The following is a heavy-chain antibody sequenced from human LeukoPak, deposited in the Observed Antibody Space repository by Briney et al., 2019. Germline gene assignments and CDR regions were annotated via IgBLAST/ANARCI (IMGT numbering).Heavy chain of an antibody. D-gene: IGHD3-10*01. CDR3: ARARIRGVIGTFDI. Sequence: GESLKISCKGSGYTFTTYWIAWVRQMPEKGLEWMGIIYPGDSDTRYSPSFQGQVTISVDKSISTAYLQWSSLKASDSAMYYCARARIRGVIGTFDIWGQGTMVTVSS. V-gene: IGHV5-51*01. J-gene: IGHJ3*02. CDR1: GYTFTTYW. CDR2: IYPGDSDT.